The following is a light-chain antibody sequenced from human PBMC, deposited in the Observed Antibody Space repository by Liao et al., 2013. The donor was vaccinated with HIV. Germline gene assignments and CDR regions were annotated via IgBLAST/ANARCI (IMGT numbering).Light chain of an antibody. CDR3: QVWDSSSDHGV. Sequence: SYELTQPPSVSVAPGKTATITCGGDNIESQSVHWYQQKPGQAPVLVLYYDSDRPSGIPERFSGSNSGNTATLTISRVEAGDEADYYCQVWDSSSDHGVFGTGTKVTVL. CDR2: YDS. V-gene: IGLV3-21*01. J-gene: IGLJ1*01. CDR1: NIESQS.